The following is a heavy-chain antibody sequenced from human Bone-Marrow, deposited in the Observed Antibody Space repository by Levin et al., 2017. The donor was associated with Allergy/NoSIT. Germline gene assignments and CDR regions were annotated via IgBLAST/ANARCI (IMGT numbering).Heavy chain of an antibody. CDR3: ARDETFNSWHVGWFDS. J-gene: IGHJ5*01. Sequence: SETLSLTCTVSGDINNSHHYWSWIRQPAGKGLEWIGRMFAGGAATYNRSLRSRVTISIDTSKNQFSLKLTSVTAADTAVYYCARDETFNSWHVGWFDSWGQGTLVTVSS. CDR2: MFAGGAA. CDR1: GDINNSHHY. D-gene: IGHD6-13*01. V-gene: IGHV4-61*02.